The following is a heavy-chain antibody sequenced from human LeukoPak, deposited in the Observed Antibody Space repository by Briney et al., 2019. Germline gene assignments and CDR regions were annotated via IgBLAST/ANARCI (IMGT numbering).Heavy chain of an antibody. CDR1: GYTFTSYY. CDR3: ARADSTFDY. Sequence: ASVKVSCKASGYTFTSYYMHWVRQAPGQGLEWMGITTPTGGSTSYAQKFQGRVTMTRDTSTSTVYMELSSLRSEDTAVYYCARADSTFDYWGQGTLVTVSS. D-gene: IGHD6-13*01. CDR2: TTPTGGST. V-gene: IGHV1-46*01. J-gene: IGHJ4*02.